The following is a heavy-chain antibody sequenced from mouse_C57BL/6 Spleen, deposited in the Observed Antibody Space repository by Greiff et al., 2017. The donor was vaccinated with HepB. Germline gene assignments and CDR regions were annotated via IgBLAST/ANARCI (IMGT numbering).Heavy chain of an antibody. CDR3: ARRDYFDY. V-gene: IGHV1-59*01. CDR1: GYTFTSYW. CDR2: IDPSDSYT. Sequence: QVQLQQPGAELVRPGTSVKLSCKASGYTFTSYWMHWVKQRPGQGLEWIGVIDPSDSYTNYNQKLKGKATLTVDTSSSTAYMQLSSLTSEDSAVYYCARRDYFDYWGQGTTLTVSS. J-gene: IGHJ2*01.